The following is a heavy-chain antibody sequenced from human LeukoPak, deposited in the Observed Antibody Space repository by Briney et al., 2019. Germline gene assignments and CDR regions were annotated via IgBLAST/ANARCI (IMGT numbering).Heavy chain of an antibody. D-gene: IGHD1-7*01. CDR3: AKEAKNWNYNWFDP. CDR1: GFTFDDYA. J-gene: IGHJ5*02. V-gene: IGHV3-43*02. CDR2: ISVDGGST. Sequence: GGSLRLSCAASGFTFDDYAMHWVRQAPGKGLEWVSLISVDGGSTYYADSVTGRFTISRDNSKNPLYLQMNSLRTEDTALYYCAKEAKNWNYNWFDPWGQGTLVTVSS.